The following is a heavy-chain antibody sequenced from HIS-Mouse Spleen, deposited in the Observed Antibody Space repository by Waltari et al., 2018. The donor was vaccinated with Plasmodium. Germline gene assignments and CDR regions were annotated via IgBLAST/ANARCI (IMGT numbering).Heavy chain of an antibody. D-gene: IGHD6-6*01. CDR2: IYSGGST. V-gene: IGHV3-53*01. Sequence: EVQLVESGGGLIQPGGSLRLSCAASGFTVSSNYLSWGRQAPGKGLVWVSVIYSGGSTYYADAVKGRFTISRDNSKNTLYLQMNSLRAEDTAVYYCARGMKSSSSAFDIWGQGTMVTVSS. CDR1: GFTVSSNY. CDR3: ARGMKSSSSAFDI. J-gene: IGHJ3*02.